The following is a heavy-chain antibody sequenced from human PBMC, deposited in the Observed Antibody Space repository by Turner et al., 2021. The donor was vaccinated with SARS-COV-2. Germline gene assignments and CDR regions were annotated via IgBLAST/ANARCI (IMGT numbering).Heavy chain of an antibody. D-gene: IGHD6-13*01. Sequence: QVQLVQSGAEVKKPGSSVKVSCKASGGTFSTYTISWVRQAPGQGREWMGRIIPILGITTYAQKFQGRVTITADKSTSTAYMELSSLRSEDTAVYYCARDEEGIAAAYYYAMDVWGQGTTVTVSS. CDR3: ARDEEGIAAAYYYAMDV. V-gene: IGHV1-69*08. CDR2: IIPILGIT. CDR1: GGTFSTYT. J-gene: IGHJ6*02.